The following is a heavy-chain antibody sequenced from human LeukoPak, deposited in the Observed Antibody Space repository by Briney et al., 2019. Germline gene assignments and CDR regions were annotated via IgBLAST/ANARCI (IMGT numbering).Heavy chain of an antibody. CDR1: GFTFSSYS. V-gene: IGHV3-48*01. CDR3: ARVAETMVRGVITYYFDY. Sequence: GGSLRLFCAASGFTFSSYSMNWVRQAPGKGLEWVSYISSSSSTIYYADSVKGRFTISRDNAKNSLYLQMNSLRAEDTAVYYCARVAETMVRGVITYYFDYCGQGTLATVSS. D-gene: IGHD3-10*01. CDR2: ISSSSSTI. J-gene: IGHJ4*02.